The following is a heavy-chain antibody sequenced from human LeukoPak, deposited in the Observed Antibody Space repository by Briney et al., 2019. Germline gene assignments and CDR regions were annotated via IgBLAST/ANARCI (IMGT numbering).Heavy chain of an antibody. CDR2: ISYDGSNK. V-gene: IGHV3-30-3*01. J-gene: IGHJ4*02. Sequence: GGSLRLSCAASGFTFSSYAMHWVRQAPGKGLEWVAVISYDGSNKYYADSVKGRFTISRDNSKNTLYLQMNSLRAEDTAVYYCARVNVDRVATYYFDYWGQGTLVTVSS. D-gene: IGHD5-12*01. CDR1: GFTFSSYA. CDR3: ARVNVDRVATYYFDY.